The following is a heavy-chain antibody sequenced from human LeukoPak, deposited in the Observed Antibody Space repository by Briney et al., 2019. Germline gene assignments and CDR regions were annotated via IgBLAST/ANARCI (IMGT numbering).Heavy chain of an antibody. V-gene: IGHV3-23*01. D-gene: IGHD5-24*01. J-gene: IGHJ5*02. Sequence: QAGGSLRLSCAASGFTFSSYAMSWVRQAPGKGLEWVSAISASGGSTHYADSAKGRFTISRDNSKNTLFLQMNSLRAEDTAVYYCAKADGSWTYDPWGQGTLVTVSS. CDR3: AKADGSWTYDP. CDR2: ISASGGST. CDR1: GFTFSSYA.